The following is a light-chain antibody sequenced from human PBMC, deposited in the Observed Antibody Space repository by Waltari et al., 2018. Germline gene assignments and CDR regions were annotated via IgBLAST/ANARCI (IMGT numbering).Light chain of an antibody. Sequence: TQDPAVSVAMGQTVRITCQGDSLRSFYASWYQQRPGQAPILVMYDKNSRPSGVPDRFSASSSDNPASLTITGAQAEDEAYYCCHSRDASGGGGAFGGGTKLTVL. CDR3: HSRDASGGGGA. J-gene: IGLJ2*01. V-gene: IGLV3-19*01. CDR2: DKN. CDR1: SLRSFY.